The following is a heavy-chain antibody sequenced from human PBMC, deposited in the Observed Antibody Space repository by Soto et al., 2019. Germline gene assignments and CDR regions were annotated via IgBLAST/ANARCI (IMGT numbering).Heavy chain of an antibody. D-gene: IGHD2-2*01. V-gene: IGHV4-34*01. J-gene: IGHJ4*02. CDR2: INHSGST. Sequence: SETLSLTCAVYGGSFSGYYWGWMRQPPGKGLEWIGEINHSGSTNYNPSLKSRVTISVDTSTSTAYMELRSLRSDDTAVYYCARDFRDIVVVPAAMLWYFDYWGQGTLVTVSS. CDR3: ARDFRDIVVVPAAMLWYFDY. CDR1: GGSFSGYY.